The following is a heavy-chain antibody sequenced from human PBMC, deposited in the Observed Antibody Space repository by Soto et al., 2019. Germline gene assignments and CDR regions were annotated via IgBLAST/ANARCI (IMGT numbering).Heavy chain of an antibody. V-gene: IGHV5-10-1*01. D-gene: IGHD6-25*01. Sequence: GESLKISCKGSGYSFTSYWISWVRQMPGKGLEWMGRIDPSDSYTNDSPSFQGHVTISADNSLSTAYLQWSSLKASDTAMYYCARPGIVAAGVRAYYYGMDVWGQRTTVTVSS. CDR1: GYSFTSYW. CDR2: IDPSDSYT. J-gene: IGHJ6*02. CDR3: ARPGIVAAGVRAYYYGMDV.